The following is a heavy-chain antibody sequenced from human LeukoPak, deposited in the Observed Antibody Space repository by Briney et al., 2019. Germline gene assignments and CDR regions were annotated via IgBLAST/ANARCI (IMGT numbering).Heavy chain of an antibody. V-gene: IGHV3-21*01. CDR3: ARDTAYYDSSGYGY. D-gene: IGHD3-22*01. CDR1: GFTFSSYS. Sequence: PGGSLRPSCAASGFTFSSYSMNWVRQASGKGLEWVSSISSSSSYIYYADSVKGRFTISRDNAKNSLYLQMNSLRAEDTAVYYCARDTAYYDSSGYGYWGQGTLVTVSS. CDR2: ISSSSSYI. J-gene: IGHJ4*02.